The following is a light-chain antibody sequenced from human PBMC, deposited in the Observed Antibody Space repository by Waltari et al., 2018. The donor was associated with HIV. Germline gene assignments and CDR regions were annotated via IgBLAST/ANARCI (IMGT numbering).Light chain of an antibody. CDR2: GAS. CDR1: QNVYANY. J-gene: IGKJ1*01. CDR3: QQYGDSPA. Sequence: DTVLTQSLGTLSLSPGERATLYCRASQNVYANYLAWYQQKPGQAPRLLISGASDRAAGIPERFSGSGSGTDFALTISKLEPEDFSVYYCQQYGDSPAFGQGTKVEIK. V-gene: IGKV3-20*01.